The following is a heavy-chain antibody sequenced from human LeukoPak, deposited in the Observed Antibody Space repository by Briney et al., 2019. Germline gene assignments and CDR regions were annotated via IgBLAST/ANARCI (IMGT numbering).Heavy chain of an antibody. V-gene: IGHV3-73*01. J-gene: IGHJ4*02. CDR3: TRYYYDSSGHYYLFDY. Sequence: PGGSLRLSCAASGFIFSGSAMHWVRQASGKGLEWVGRIRSKANSYATAYAASVKGRFTISRDDSKNTAYLQMNSLKTEDTAVYYCTRYYYDSSGHYYLFDYWGQGTLVTVSS. CDR2: IRSKANSYAT. D-gene: IGHD3-22*01. CDR1: GFIFSGSA.